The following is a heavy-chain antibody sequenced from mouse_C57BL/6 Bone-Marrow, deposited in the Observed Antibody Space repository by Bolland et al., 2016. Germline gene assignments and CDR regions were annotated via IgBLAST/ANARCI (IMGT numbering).Heavy chain of an antibody. CDR3: AKATTVGFAY. V-gene: IGHV3-1*01. J-gene: IGHJ3*01. CDR2: YSGST. Sequence: YSGSTNYNPSLKSRISINHDTSKNHFFLKLNSVTTEDTATYYCAKATTVGFAYWGQGTLV. D-gene: IGHD1-1*01.